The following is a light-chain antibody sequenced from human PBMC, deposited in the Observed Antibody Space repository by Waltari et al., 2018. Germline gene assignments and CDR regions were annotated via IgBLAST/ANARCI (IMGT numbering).Light chain of an antibody. J-gene: IGKJ4*01. CDR1: QSVSNNY. V-gene: IGKV3-20*01. CDR3: QQYDSSPIT. Sequence: EIVLTQSPGTLSLSPGERATLACRASQSVSNNYLAWYQQNPGQAPRLLMYGASTRATGIPDRFSGSGSGTDFTLAITRLESEDFAVYYCQQYDSSPITFGGGTKVEIK. CDR2: GAS.